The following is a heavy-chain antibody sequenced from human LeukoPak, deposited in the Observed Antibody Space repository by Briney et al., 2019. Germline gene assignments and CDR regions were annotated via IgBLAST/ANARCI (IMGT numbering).Heavy chain of an antibody. D-gene: IGHD3-3*01. CDR3: ARGGGNNAIFGVVTYGMHV. CDR1: GFTFGNYA. J-gene: IGHJ6*02. V-gene: IGHV3-23*01. Sequence: GGSLRLSCAASGFTFGNYAMSRVRQAPGKGLEWVSAMSATGGSTYYSDSVKGRFTISRDDSKNTLYLQMNSLRPEDTAVYYCARGGGNNAIFGVVTYGMHVWGQGTTVTVSS. CDR2: MSATGGST.